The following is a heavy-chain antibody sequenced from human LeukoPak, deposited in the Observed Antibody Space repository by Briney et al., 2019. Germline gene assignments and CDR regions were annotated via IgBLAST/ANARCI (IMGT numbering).Heavy chain of an antibody. CDR1: GYTFTGYY. J-gene: IGHJ6*03. CDR2: INPNSGGT. Sequence: GASVKVSCKASGYTFTGYYMHWVRQAPGQGLEWMGWINPNSGGTNYAQKFQGRVTMTRDTSISTAYVELSRLRSDDTAVYYCARFGSSWYSTPSGYYMDVWGKGTTVTVSS. V-gene: IGHV1-2*02. D-gene: IGHD6-13*01. CDR3: ARFGSSWYSTPSGYYMDV.